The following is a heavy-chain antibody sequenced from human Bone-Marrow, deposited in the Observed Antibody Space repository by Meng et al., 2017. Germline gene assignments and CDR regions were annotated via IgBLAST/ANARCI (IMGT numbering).Heavy chain of an antibody. CDR3: AREGVDCGGDCYSDY. V-gene: IGHV3-11*04. J-gene: IGHJ4*02. CDR2: ISSSGGTI. CDR1: GFNFINAY. Sequence: GGSLRLSCEGSGFNFINAYMTWVRQAPGKGLEWVSYISSSGGTIYYADSVKGRFTISRDNAKNSLYLQMNSLKAEDTAVYYCAREGVDCGGDCYSDYWGQGTLVTVSS. D-gene: IGHD2-21*02.